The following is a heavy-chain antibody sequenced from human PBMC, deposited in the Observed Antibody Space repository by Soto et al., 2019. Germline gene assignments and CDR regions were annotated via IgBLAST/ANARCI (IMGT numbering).Heavy chain of an antibody. J-gene: IGHJ4*02. D-gene: IGHD4-17*01. CDR1: GYTFTSYG. CDR2: ISAYNGNT. V-gene: IGHV1-18*01. CDR3: AGGTTVETGSY. Sequence: QVQLVQSGAEVKKPGASVKVSCKASGYTFTSYGISWVRQAPVQGLEWMGWISAYNGNTNYAQKLQGRVTMTTDTSTSTAYMELSSRICDATAVYYCAGGTTVETGSYWGQGTLGTVSS.